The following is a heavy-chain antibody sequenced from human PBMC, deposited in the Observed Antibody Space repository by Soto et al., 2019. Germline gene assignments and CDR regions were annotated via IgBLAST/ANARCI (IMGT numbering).Heavy chain of an antibody. V-gene: IGHV3-23*01. D-gene: IGHD3-10*01. CDR1: GFMFSSYA. CDR2: ISGSGDNT. CDR3: AKTFFSGSGSYRGWFDP. J-gene: IGHJ5*02. Sequence: EVQLLESGGGLVQFGGSLRLSCAASGFMFSSYAMTWVRQAPGKGLEWVSVISGSGDNTYYADSVKGRFTISREGSKDKLYLQMNSLRADDTAVYYCAKTFFSGSGSYRGWFDPWGQGTQVTVSS.